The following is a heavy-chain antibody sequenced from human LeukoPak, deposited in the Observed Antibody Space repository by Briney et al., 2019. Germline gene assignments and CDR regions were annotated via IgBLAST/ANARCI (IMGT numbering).Heavy chain of an antibody. CDR2: INEDGSNK. CDR3: TRVIVAVPVYFDYFDF. CDR1: GFTFSNYY. Sequence: GGSLRLSCAASGFTFSNYYMRWIRQAPGKGLEWVANINEDGSNKWHLGPVKGRFTVSRDNARNSLYLQRNSLRAEDTAVYYCTRVIVAVPVYFDYFDFWGQGALVTVSS. J-gene: IGHJ4*02. V-gene: IGHV3-7*01. D-gene: IGHD6-19*01.